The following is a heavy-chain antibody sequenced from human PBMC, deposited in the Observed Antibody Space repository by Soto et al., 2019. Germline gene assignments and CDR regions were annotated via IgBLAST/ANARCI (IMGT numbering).Heavy chain of an antibody. V-gene: IGHV1-69*13. D-gene: IGHD5-18*01. Sequence: SVKVSCKASGGSFTYTLSRVRQAPGQGLEWMGGIIPIFGTTNYAQKFQGRVTITADGSTKTAYMELSTLRSEDTAVYYCARLHSHGTYGMDVWGQGTTVTVSS. CDR2: IIPIFGTT. J-gene: IGHJ6*02. CDR1: GGSFTYT. CDR3: ARLHSHGTYGMDV.